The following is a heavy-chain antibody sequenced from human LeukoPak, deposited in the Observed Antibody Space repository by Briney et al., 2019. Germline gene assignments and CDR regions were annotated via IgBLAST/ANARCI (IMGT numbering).Heavy chain of an antibody. CDR1: GGTFSSYA. Sequence: GASVKVSCKASGGTFSSYAISWVRQAPGQGLEWMGRIIPILGIANYAQKFQGRVTITADKSTSTAYMELSSLRSEDTAVYYCARSQNYCSGGSCYRYGMDVWGQGTTVTVSS. V-gene: IGHV1-69*04. J-gene: IGHJ6*02. D-gene: IGHD2-15*01. CDR2: IIPILGIA. CDR3: ARSQNYCSGGSCYRYGMDV.